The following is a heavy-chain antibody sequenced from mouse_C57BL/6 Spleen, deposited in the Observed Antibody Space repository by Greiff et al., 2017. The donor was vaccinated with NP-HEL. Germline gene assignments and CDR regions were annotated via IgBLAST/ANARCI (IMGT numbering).Heavy chain of an antibody. CDR2: IYPRSGNT. CDR1: GYTFTSYG. D-gene: IGHD1-1*01. Sequence: VQLQQSGAELARPGASVKLSCKASGYTFTSYGISWVKQRTGQGLEWIGEIYPRSGNTYYNEKFKGKATLTADKSSSTAYMELRSLTSEDSAVYFCASRTTVVATGGAMDYWGQGTSVTVSS. V-gene: IGHV1-81*01. CDR3: ASRTTVVATGGAMDY. J-gene: IGHJ4*01.